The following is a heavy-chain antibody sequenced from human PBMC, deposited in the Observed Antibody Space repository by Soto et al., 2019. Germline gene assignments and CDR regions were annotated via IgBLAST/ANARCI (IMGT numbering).Heavy chain of an antibody. D-gene: IGHD3-22*01. J-gene: IGHJ4*02. CDR1: GYTFTSYD. CDR3: ARNPVRGPTLGYYFDY. CDR2: MNPNSDNT. Sequence: ASVKVSCKASGYTFTSYDINWVRQATGQGLEWMGWMNPNSDNTGYAQKFQGRVTMTRNTSMSTAYMELSSLRSEDTAVYYCARNPVRGPTLGYYFDYWGQGTLVTVSS. V-gene: IGHV1-8*01.